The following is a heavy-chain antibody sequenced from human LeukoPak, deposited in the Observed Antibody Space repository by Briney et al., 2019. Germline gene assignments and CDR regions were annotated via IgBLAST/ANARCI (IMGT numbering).Heavy chain of an antibody. J-gene: IGHJ5*02. V-gene: IGHV3-74*01. D-gene: IGHD6-13*01. CDR2: INSDGSST. CDR3: ARDSSSSSGPLDP. CDR1: GFTFSFYW. Sequence: GGSLRLSCAASGFTFSFYWMHWVRQAPGKGLVWVSRINSDGSSTNYADSVKGRFTISRDNSKNTLYLQMNSLRAEDTAVYYCARDSSSSSGPLDPWGQGTLVTVSS.